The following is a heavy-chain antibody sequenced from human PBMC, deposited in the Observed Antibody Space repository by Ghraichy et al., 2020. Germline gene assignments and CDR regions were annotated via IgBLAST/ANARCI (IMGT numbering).Heavy chain of an antibody. V-gene: IGHV3-21*01. Sequence: WGSLRLSCAASGFTFSSYNMNWVRQAPGKGLEWVSSISSSSYIYYADSVKGRFTISRDNAKNSLYLQMNSLRAEDTAVYYCARVYSTTDAFDIWGQGTMVTVSS. CDR3: ARVYSTTDAFDI. CDR2: ISSSSYI. J-gene: IGHJ3*02. D-gene: IGHD6-13*01. CDR1: GFTFSSYN.